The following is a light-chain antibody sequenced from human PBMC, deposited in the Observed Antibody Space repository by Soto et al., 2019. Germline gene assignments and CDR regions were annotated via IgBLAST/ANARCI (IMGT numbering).Light chain of an antibody. CDR1: HSVTSN. V-gene: IGKV3-15*01. J-gene: IGKJ5*01. Sequence: ETVMTQSPATLSVSPGERATLSCRASHSVTSNLAWYQQKPDQAPRLLIYGASTRATGIPARFSGSGSGTEFTLTISSLQPEDFATYYCQQHGQWPITFGQGTRLEIK. CDR3: QQHGQWPIT. CDR2: GAS.